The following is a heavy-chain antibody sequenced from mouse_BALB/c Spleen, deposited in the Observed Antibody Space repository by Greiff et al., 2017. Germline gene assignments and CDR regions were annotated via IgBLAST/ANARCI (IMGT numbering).Heavy chain of an antibody. V-gene: IGHV5-6*02. CDR2: ISSGGSYT. CDR1: GFTFSSYG. CDR3: ARRENKYFDY. J-gene: IGHJ2*01. Sequence: EVKLVESGGDLVKPGGSLKLSCAASGFTFSSYGMSWVRQTPDKRLEWVATISSGGSYTYYPDSVKGRFTISRDNAKNTLYLQMSSLKSEDTAMYYSARRENKYFDYWGEDTPLTESS.